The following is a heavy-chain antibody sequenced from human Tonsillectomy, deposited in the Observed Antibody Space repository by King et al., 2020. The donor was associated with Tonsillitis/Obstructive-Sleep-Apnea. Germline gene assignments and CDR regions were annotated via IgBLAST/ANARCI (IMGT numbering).Heavy chain of an antibody. CDR1: GFTFSTHW. D-gene: IGHD2-2*01. Sequence: VQLVESGGGLIQPGGSLRLSCAASGFTFSTHWMHWVRQVPGKGLEWLALIYSDGSSTTYADSVKGRITISRDNAKNTVYLQMNNLRAEDTAVYYCARETRPNPTVSRSWGQGTLVTVSS. J-gene: IGHJ1*01. V-gene: IGHV3-74*01. CDR3: ARETRPNPTVSRS. CDR2: IYSDGSST.